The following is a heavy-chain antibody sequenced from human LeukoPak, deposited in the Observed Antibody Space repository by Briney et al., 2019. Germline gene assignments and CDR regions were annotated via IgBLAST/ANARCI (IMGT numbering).Heavy chain of an antibody. CDR3: ARDQWRSSGHYLDY. Sequence: PGGSLRLSCAASGFTFSSYSMNWVRQAPGKGLEWVSSISSSSSYIYYADSVKGRFTISRDNAKNSLYLQMNSLRAEDTAVYYCARDQWRSSGHYLDYWGRGTLVTVSS. J-gene: IGHJ4*02. CDR1: GFTFSSYS. D-gene: IGHD6-19*01. CDR2: ISSSSSYI. V-gene: IGHV3-21*01.